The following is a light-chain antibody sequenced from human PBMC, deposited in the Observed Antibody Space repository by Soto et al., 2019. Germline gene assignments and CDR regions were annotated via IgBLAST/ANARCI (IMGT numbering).Light chain of an antibody. J-gene: IGKJ2*01. CDR1: QSVDFH. V-gene: IGKV3-11*01. Sequence: EIVLTQSPATLSLSPGERATLSCRASQSVDFHLAWYQQKPGQAPRLLIFDTSDRASGIPARFSGSVSGTAFTLSISSLEPADCAGYYCQHRSACPPRFTFGQGTNLHIK. CDR2: DTS. CDR3: QHRSACPPRFT.